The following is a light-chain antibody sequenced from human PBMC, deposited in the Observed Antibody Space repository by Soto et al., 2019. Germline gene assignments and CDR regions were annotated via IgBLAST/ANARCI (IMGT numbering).Light chain of an antibody. J-gene: IGKJ5*01. CDR1: QSVSSY. CDR2: DAS. CDR3: QQRSNWIT. Sequence: EIVLTQSPATLSLSPGERATLSCRASQSVSSYLAWYQQKPGQATMLLIYDASNSATGIPARFSGSWSGTDFTLTISSLEPEDFAVYYCQQRSNWITFGQGTRLEIK. V-gene: IGKV3-11*01.